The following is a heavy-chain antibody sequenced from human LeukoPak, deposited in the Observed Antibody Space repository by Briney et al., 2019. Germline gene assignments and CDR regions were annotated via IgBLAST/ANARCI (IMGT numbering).Heavy chain of an antibody. D-gene: IGHD3-10*01. CDR1: GGTFSSYA. V-gene: IGHV1-69*05. CDR2: IIPIFGTA. Sequence: SVKVSCKASGGTFSSYAISWVRQAPGQGLEWMGRIIPIFGTANYAQKFQGRVTITTDESTSTAHMELSSLRSEDTAVYYCARTPTMVRGVRGYFDYWGQGTLVTVSS. CDR3: ARTPTMVRGVRGYFDY. J-gene: IGHJ4*02.